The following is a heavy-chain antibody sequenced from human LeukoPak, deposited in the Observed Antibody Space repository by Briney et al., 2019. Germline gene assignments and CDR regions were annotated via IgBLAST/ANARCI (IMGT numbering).Heavy chain of an antibody. D-gene: IGHD6-19*01. CDR1: GYTFTGYY. CDR3: ARERTRTGYSSGWYHDY. J-gene: IGHJ4*02. Sequence: ASVKVSCKASGYTFTGYYMRWVRQAPGQGLEWMGLINPNSGGTNYEQKFQGRVTMTRDASISTAYMELSRLSSDYTAVDYCARERTRTGYSSGWYHDYWSQGTLVTVSS. CDR2: INPNSGGT. V-gene: IGHV1-2*02.